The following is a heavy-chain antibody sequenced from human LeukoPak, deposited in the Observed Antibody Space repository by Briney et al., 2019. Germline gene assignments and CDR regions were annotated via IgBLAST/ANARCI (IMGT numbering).Heavy chain of an antibody. Sequence: GASVKVSCKASGYTFTGYYMHWVRQAPGQGLEWMGIINPSGGSTSYAQKFQGRVTMTRDTSTSTVYMELSSLRSEDTAVYYCARGSQTGNTLDAFDIWGQGTMVTVSS. CDR1: GYTFTGYY. D-gene: IGHD1/OR15-1a*01. CDR3: ARGSQTGNTLDAFDI. J-gene: IGHJ3*02. CDR2: INPSGGST. V-gene: IGHV1-46*01.